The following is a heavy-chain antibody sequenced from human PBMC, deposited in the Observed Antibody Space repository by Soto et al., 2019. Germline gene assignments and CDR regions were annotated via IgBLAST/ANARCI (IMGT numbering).Heavy chain of an antibody. CDR3: ARGGDWKFDY. CDR2: IHPSGRT. J-gene: IGHJ4*02. CDR1: GDSIRSDKW. Sequence: QVQLQESGPGLVKPSGTLSLTCAVPGDSIRSDKWWSWARQPPGKGLGWIGEIHPSGRTNFNPSHKSRIKMSVEKSNNQFSLELSSMTADDTAVYYCARGGDWKFDYWSQGSLVTVSS. V-gene: IGHV4-4*02. D-gene: IGHD2-21*02.